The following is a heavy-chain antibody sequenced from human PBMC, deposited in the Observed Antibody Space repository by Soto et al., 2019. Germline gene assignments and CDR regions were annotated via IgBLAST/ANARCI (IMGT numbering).Heavy chain of an antibody. CDR2: ISRSGSTI. CDR1: GFTFSSYE. CDR3: ARVGVYFTNGVSYDY. V-gene: IGHV3-48*03. J-gene: IGHJ4*02. Sequence: GGSLRLSCAASGFTFSSYEMNWVRQAPGKGLEWVSYISRSGSTIYYADSVKGRFTISRDNAKNSLYLQMNSLRAEDTAVYYCARVGVYFTNGVSYDYWGQGTLVTVSS. D-gene: IGHD2-8*01.